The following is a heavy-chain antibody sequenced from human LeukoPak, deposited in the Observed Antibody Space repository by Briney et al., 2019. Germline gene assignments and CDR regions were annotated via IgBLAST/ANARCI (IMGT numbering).Heavy chain of an antibody. CDR1: GGTFSSYA. V-gene: IGHV1-69*01. CDR3: ARVMGCSSTSCYLGYNWFDP. D-gene: IGHD2-2*01. CDR2: IIPIFGTA. Sequence: ASVKVSCKASGGTFSSYAISWVRQAPGQGLEWMGGIIPIFGTANYAQKFQGRVTITADESTSTAYMELSSLRSEDTAVYYCARVMGCSSTSCYLGYNWFDPWGLGTLVTVSS. J-gene: IGHJ5*02.